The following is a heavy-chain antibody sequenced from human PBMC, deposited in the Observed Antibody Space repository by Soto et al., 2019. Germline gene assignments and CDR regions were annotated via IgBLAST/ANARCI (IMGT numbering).Heavy chain of an antibody. CDR2: VYYSGST. CDR3: ARNPQLYAAFDI. CDR1: GGSISSYY. D-gene: IGHD2-8*01. Sequence: QVQLQESGPGLVKPSETLSLTCTVSGGSISSYYWSWIRQPPGKGLEWIGYVYYSGSTNYNPSLMNRVTISVDTSKNQFSLKLSSVTAADTAVYYCARNPQLYAAFDIWGQGTMVTVSS. J-gene: IGHJ3*02. V-gene: IGHV4-59*01.